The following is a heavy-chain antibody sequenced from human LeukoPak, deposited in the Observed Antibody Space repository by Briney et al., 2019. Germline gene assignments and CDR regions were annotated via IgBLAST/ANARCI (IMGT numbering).Heavy chain of an antibody. CDR1: GFTFSSYA. J-gene: IGHJ4*02. D-gene: IGHD3-10*01. CDR2: ISGSGGST. V-gene: IGHV3-23*01. CDR3: AKLPLRTYYYGSGSLAV. Sequence: GGSLRLSCAASGFTFSSYAMSWVRQAPGKGLEWVSAISGSGGSTYYADSVKGRFTISRDTSKNTLYLQMNSLRAEDTAVYYCAKLPLRTYYYGSGSLAVWGQGTLVTVSS.